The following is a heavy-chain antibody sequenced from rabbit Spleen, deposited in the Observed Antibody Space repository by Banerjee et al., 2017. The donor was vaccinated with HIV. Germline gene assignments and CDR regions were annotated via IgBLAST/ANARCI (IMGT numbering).Heavy chain of an antibody. CDR2: IYAGSSGST. D-gene: IGHD2-1*01. V-gene: IGHV1S45*01. CDR1: GFSFSSSYY. CDR3: ARGSATMTMVITGFYFNL. Sequence: QEQLEESGGDLVKPEGSLTLTCTASGFSFSSSYYMCWVRQAPGKGLECIACIYAGSSGSTYYANWAKGRFTISKTSSTTVTLQMTSLTVADTATYFCARGSATMTMVITGFYFNLWGPGTLVTVS. J-gene: IGHJ4*01.